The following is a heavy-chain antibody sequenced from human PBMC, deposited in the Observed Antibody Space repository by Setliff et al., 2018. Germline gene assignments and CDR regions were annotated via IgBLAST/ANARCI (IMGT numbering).Heavy chain of an antibody. CDR1: GGSFSGYF. Sequence: SETLSLTCGVFGGSFSGYFWTWIRQPPGKGLEWIGEINYSGRTNYNPSFKSRVIISADTSKNQFSLKLTSVTAADAGVYYCARGAGEYSGNYYRWGQGALVTVSS. V-gene: IGHV4-34*01. J-gene: IGHJ5*02. D-gene: IGHD1-26*01. CDR2: INYSGRT. CDR3: ARGAGEYSGNYYR.